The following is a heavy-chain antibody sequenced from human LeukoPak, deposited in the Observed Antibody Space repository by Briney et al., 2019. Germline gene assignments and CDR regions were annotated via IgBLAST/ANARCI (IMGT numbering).Heavy chain of an antibody. CDR3: ARHFDRDGYKGNAFDI. CDR1: GGSFSGYY. Sequence: SETLSLTCAVYGGSFSGYYWCWIRQSPWKGLEWIGSMYYSGSTYYNASLRSRVTISVDTSKNQFSLKLSSVTAADTAVYYCARHFDRDGYKGNAFDIWDQGTMVTVSS. D-gene: IGHD5-24*01. J-gene: IGHJ3*02. V-gene: IGHV4-39*01. CDR2: MYYSGST.